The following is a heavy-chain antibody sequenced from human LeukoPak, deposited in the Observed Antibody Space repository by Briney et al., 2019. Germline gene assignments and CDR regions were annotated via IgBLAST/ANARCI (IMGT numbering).Heavy chain of an antibody. CDR3: ARDFAGDGMDV. V-gene: IGHV4-31*03. CDR2: IYYSGST. D-gene: IGHD3-3*01. CDR1: GGSISSGGYY. Sequence: SETLSLTCTVSGGSISSGGYYWRWIRQLPGKGLEWIGYIYYSGSTYYNPSLKSRVTISVDTSKNQFSLKLSSVTAADTAVYYCARDFAGDGMDVWGQGTTVTVSS. J-gene: IGHJ6*02.